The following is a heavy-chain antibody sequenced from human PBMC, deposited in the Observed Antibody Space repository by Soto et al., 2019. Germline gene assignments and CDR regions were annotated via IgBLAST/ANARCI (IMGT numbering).Heavy chain of an antibody. V-gene: IGHV3-30*18. Sequence: PGGSLRLSCAASGFTFSSYGMHWVRQAPGKGLEWVAVISYDGSNKYYADSVKGRFTISRDNSKNTLYLQMNSLRAEDTAVYYCAKDKMEIIPYYDYVWGPPNERYGMDVWGQGTTVTVSS. CDR3: AKDKMEIIPYYDYVWGPPNERYGMDV. CDR2: ISYDGSNK. CDR1: GFTFSSYG. J-gene: IGHJ6*02. D-gene: IGHD3-16*01.